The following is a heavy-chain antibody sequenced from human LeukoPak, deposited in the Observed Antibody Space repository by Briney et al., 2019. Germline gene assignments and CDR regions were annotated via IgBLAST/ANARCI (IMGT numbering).Heavy chain of an antibody. Sequence: SETLSLTCTVSGGSISSSRYYWGGLRQPPGRGLEWIGSIYYSGSTYYNPSLKRRVTISVDTSKNQFSLKLSSVTAADTAVYYCARHYRFLESFRGYFDYWGQGTLVTVSS. CDR3: ARHYRFLESFRGYFDY. D-gene: IGHD3-3*01. J-gene: IGHJ4*02. V-gene: IGHV4-39*01. CDR1: GGSISSSRYY. CDR2: IYYSGST.